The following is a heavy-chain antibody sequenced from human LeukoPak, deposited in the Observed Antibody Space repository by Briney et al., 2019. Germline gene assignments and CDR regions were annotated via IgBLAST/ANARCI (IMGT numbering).Heavy chain of an antibody. CDR2: IYYSGST. J-gene: IGHJ5*02. CDR1: GGSISSSSYY. Sequence: SETLSLTCTVSGGSISSSSYYWGWIRQPPGKGLEWIGSIYYSGSTYYNPSLKSRVTISVDTSKNQFSLKLSSVTAADTAVYYCARGDFWSGYYTNWFDPWGQGTLVTVSS. V-gene: IGHV4-39*07. CDR3: ARGDFWSGYYTNWFDP. D-gene: IGHD3-3*01.